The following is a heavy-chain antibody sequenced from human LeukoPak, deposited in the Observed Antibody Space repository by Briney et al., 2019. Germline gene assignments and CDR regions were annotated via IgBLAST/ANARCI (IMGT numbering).Heavy chain of an antibody. CDR1: GITFSDHY. Sequence: PGGSLRLSCAASGITFSDHYMSWTRQAPGKGLEWLSYISSGGDSIYYADSVKGRFTISRDNAKNSVSLQMNSLRAEDTAVYYCASGSYGSGFYYFYYMDVWGKGTTVTVSS. CDR3: ASGSYGSGFYYFYYMDV. J-gene: IGHJ6*03. CDR2: ISSGGDSI. V-gene: IGHV3-11*04. D-gene: IGHD3-10*01.